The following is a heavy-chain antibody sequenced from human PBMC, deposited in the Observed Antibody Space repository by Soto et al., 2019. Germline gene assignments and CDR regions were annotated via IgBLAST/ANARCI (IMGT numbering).Heavy chain of an antibody. CDR1: GFTFSSYG. CDR3: ARDAQGYYYGSGSYLDY. D-gene: IGHD3-10*01. Sequence: QVQLVESGGGVVQPGRSLRLSCAASGFTFSSYGMHWVRQAPGKGLEWAAVTWYDGSNTYYADSGKGRFTISRDNSKNTLSLQMNSLRGEDTAVYYCARDAQGYYYGSGSYLDYCGQGTLVTVSS. J-gene: IGHJ4*02. CDR2: TWYDGSNT. V-gene: IGHV3-33*01.